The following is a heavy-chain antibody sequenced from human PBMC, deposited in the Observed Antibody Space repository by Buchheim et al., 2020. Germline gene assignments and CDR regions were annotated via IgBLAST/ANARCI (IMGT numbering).Heavy chain of an antibody. D-gene: IGHD3-10*01. CDR2: IYHSSST. V-gene: IGHV4-4*02. Sequence: QVQLQESGPGLVKPSGTLSLTCAVSGGSISSAYWWNWVRQPPGKGLEWLGEIYHSSSTNYNPSLKSRVTISVATSTSQFFLRLTSVTAADTAVYYCAKVTSGSPALDCWGQGTL. CDR3: AKVTSGSPALDC. CDR1: GGSISSAYW. J-gene: IGHJ4*02.